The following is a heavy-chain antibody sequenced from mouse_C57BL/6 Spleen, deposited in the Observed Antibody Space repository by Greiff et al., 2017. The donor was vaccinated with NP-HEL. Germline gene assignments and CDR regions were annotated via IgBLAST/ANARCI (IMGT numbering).Heavy chain of an antibody. CDR2: IDPETGGT. CDR1: GYTFTDYE. J-gene: IGHJ3*01. V-gene: IGHV1-15*01. Sequence: VQLQESGAELVRPGASVTLSCKASGYTFTDYEMHWVKQTPVHGLEWIGAIDPETGGTAYNQKFKGKAILTADKSSSTAYMELRSLKSEDSAVYYCTRSRTGGFAYWGQGTLVTVSA. CDR3: TRSRTGGFAY.